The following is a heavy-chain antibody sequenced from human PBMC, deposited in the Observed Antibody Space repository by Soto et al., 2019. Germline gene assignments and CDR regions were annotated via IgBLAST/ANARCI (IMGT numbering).Heavy chain of an antibody. CDR2: IHYTGTT. D-gene: IGHD6-13*01. CDR1: AGSISEWF. CDR3: AKVGRIAAAGTWFDP. J-gene: IGHJ5*02. Sequence: SEALSVTCAVSAGSISEWFWSWIRQSPGRELELIGYIHYTGTTYYNPSLESRITISIDTSKNQFSLKMSSVSDADTAVYYCAKVGRIAAAGTWFDPWGQGTPVPVSS. V-gene: IGHV4-59*01.